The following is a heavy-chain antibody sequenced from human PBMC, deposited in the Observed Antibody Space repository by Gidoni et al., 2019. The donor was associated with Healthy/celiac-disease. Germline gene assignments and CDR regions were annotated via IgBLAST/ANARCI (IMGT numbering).Heavy chain of an antibody. CDR1: GCSLSSGGSY. V-gene: IGHV4-31*03. CDR3: ARGGVDYYDNSGYWYFDL. CDR2: IYYSGRT. D-gene: IGHD3-22*01. Sequence: QVQLQASGPGLVKPSQTLSLLCTVSGCSLSSGGSYWSWIRQHPGKSLECIGSIYYSGRTYSNPSLKSRVIIAVDSSKNQFSLKLTSVTAADRAVYDCARGGVDYYDNSGYWYFDLWGRGTLVTVSS. J-gene: IGHJ2*01.